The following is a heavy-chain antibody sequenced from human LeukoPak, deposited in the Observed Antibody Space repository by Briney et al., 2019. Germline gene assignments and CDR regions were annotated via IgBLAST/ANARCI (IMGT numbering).Heavy chain of an antibody. Sequence: SETLSLTCTVSGGSISSYYWSWIRQPPGKGLEGIGNIYYSGSTYYNPSLKSRVTISLDTSKNQFCLKLSSVTAADTAVYYCARRDIAARLNWFDPWGQGTLVTVSS. CDR1: GGSISSYY. CDR3: ARRDIAARLNWFDP. CDR2: IYYSGST. D-gene: IGHD6-6*01. V-gene: IGHV4-39*01. J-gene: IGHJ5*02.